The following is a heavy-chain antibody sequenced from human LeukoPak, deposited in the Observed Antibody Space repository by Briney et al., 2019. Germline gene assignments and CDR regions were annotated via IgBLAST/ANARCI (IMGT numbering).Heavy chain of an antibody. D-gene: IGHD5-12*01. Sequence: SETLSLTCAVSGGSISSSNWWSWVRQPPGKGLEWIGEIYHSGSTNYNPSLKSRVTISVDKSKNQSSLKLSSVTAADTAVYYCARRASGYETSLGFDYWGQGTLVTVSS. CDR2: IYHSGST. CDR3: ARRASGYETSLGFDY. CDR1: GGSISSSNW. V-gene: IGHV4-4*02. J-gene: IGHJ4*02.